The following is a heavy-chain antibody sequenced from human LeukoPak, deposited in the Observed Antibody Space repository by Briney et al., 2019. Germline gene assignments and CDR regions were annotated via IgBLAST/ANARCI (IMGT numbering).Heavy chain of an antibody. D-gene: IGHD2-15*01. CDR2: IYYSGST. CDR3: ARQSCSSGCCYPRPYWYFDL. V-gene: IGHV4-59*08. J-gene: IGHJ2*01. Sequence: PSETLSLTCTVSGGSISSYYWSWIRQPPGKGLEWIGYIYYSGSTNYNPSLKSRVTISVDTSKNQFSLKLSSVTAADTAVYYCARQSCSSGCCYPRPYWYFDLWGRGTLVTVSS. CDR1: GGSISSYY.